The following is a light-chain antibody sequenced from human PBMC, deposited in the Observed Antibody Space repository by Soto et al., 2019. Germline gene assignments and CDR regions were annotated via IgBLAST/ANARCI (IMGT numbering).Light chain of an antibody. J-gene: IGKJ1*01. V-gene: IGKV1-39*01. CDR3: HQTYSPPDT. CDR1: QSIDTH. CDR2: EAS. Sequence: DIRMTQSPSSLSASVGDRVTITCRASQSIDTHLNWYQQHPGKAPNALIYEASNLQSGVPSRFSGSGSGTDFTLTISGLQPDDSPTYYCHQTYSPPDTFGQGTKVEIK.